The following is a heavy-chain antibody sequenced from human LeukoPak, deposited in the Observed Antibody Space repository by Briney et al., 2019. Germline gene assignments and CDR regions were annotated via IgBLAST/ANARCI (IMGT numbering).Heavy chain of an antibody. Sequence: SETLSLTCTVSGGSISSYYWSWLRQPAGKGLEWIGRISVSWSASYNPSLKSRVIMSVDRTKNQFSLEVKSVTAADTAIYYCARDLGDCGSTSCYEEGWFDPWGQGTLVIVSS. CDR1: GGSISSYY. V-gene: IGHV4-4*07. J-gene: IGHJ5*02. CDR3: ARDLGDCGSTSCYEEGWFDP. CDR2: ISVSWSA. D-gene: IGHD2-2*01.